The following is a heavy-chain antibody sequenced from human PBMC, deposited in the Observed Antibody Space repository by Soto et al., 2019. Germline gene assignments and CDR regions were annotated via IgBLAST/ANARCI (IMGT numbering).Heavy chain of an antibody. CDR1: GFSFRSHT. Sequence: GGSLRISCVASGFSFRSHTLHWVRQAPGKGLEWVAVISQFGNNIYYADSVKGRFTISRDDSKNTVDLQMNSLRDEDTAVYYCTASLDYYYSDLDVWGQGTTVTVSS. D-gene: IGHD2-21*02. CDR2: ISQFGNNI. J-gene: IGHJ6*02. V-gene: IGHV3-30-3*01. CDR3: TASLDYYYSDLDV.